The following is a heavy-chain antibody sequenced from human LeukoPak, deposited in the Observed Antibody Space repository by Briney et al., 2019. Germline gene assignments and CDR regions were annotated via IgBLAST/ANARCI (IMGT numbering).Heavy chain of an antibody. Sequence: GGSLRLSCAASGFTFSSYSMNWVRQAPGKGLEWVSSISSSSSYIYYADSLKGRFTISRDNAKNSLYLQMNSLRAEDTAVYYCARDLAVASIAGVTGRGNGNDYWGQGILVSVSS. CDR2: ISSSSSYI. CDR3: ARDLAVASIAGVTGRGNGNDY. CDR1: GFTFSSYS. D-gene: IGHD6-19*01. V-gene: IGHV3-21*01. J-gene: IGHJ4*02.